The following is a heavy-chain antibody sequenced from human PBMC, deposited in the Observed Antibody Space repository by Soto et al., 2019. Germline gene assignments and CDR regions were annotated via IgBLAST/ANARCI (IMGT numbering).Heavy chain of an antibody. D-gene: IGHD3-10*01. Sequence: SETLPLTCAVYGGSFSGYYWSWIRQPPGKGLEWIGEVNHSGSTNYNPSLKSRVTISLDTSKNQFSLKLVSVTAADRVGFYCARGTGSGSYPLAYGGKGTLVPVSS. CDR3: ARGTGSGSYPLAY. CDR2: VNHSGST. J-gene: IGHJ4*02. CDR1: GGSFSGYY. V-gene: IGHV4-34*01.